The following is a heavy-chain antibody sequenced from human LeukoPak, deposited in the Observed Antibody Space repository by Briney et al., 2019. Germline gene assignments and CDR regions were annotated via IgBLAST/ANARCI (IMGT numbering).Heavy chain of an antibody. CDR1: GFTVSSNY. V-gene: IGHV3-53*01. J-gene: IGHJ4*02. CDR3: AREVSSGWYGYFDY. D-gene: IGHD6-19*01. Sequence: GGSLRLSCAASGFTVSSNYMSWVRQAPGKGLEWVSVIYSGGSTYYADSVKGRFTISRDSSKNTLYLQMNSLRAEDTAVYYCAREVSSGWYGYFDYWGQGTLVTVSS. CDR2: IYSGGST.